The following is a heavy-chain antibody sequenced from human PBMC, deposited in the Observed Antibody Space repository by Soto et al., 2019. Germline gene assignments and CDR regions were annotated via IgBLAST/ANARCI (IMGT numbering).Heavy chain of an antibody. Sequence: QVQLVQSGPEMMKPGASVKVSCKASGYTFISFGISWVRQAPGQGLEWMGWINTYNGDTNYAQKLRGRVTMITDTSTNTAHMELRSVTSGDTAVYYCARDIMIRSRWGYATAPLYTYTGMDVWGQGTTVSVSS. V-gene: IGHV1-18*01. J-gene: IGHJ6*02. CDR3: ARDIMIRSRWGYATAPLYTYTGMDV. CDR1: GYTFISFG. D-gene: IGHD3-16*01. CDR2: INTYNGDT.